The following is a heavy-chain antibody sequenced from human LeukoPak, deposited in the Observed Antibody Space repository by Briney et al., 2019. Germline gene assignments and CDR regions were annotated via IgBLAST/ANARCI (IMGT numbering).Heavy chain of an antibody. CDR3: ARGSALGYCSSTSCQWAWIEASAYYYGMDV. CDR1: GYTFSGYY. J-gene: IGHJ6*02. D-gene: IGHD2-2*01. CDR2: INPNSGGT. V-gene: IGHV1-2*04. Sequence: GASVKVSCKASGYTFSGYYMHWVRQAPGQGLEWMGWINPNSGGTNYAQKFQGWVTMTRDTSISTAYMELSRLRSDDTAVYYCARGSALGYCSSTSCQWAWIEASAYYYGMDVWGQGTTVTVSS.